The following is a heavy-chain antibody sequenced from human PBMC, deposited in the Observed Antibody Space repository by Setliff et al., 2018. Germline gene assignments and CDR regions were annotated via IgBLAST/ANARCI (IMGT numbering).Heavy chain of an antibody. CDR2: VYSDGNT. CDR3: ARAREGGFLEWAPFDF. Sequence: SETLSLTCSVSVDLILDHWWTWIRQPAGKGLEWIGQVYSDGNTKYNPSLSNRVTISVDRSSNQFSLELSSVNAADTAVYYCARAREGGFLEWAPFDFWGRGMQITVSS. CDR1: VDLILDHW. D-gene: IGHD3-3*01. V-gene: IGHV4-4*07. J-gene: IGHJ4*01.